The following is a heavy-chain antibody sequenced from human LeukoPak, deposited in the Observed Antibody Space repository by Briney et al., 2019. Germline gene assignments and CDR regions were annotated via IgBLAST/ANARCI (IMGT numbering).Heavy chain of an antibody. Sequence: TGGSLRLSCAASGFTFSNYAMSWVRQAPGKGLEWVSSINGRGGSTYYADSVKGRFTISRDNAKNSLYLQMNSLRAEDTAIYYCAREGRSGYPRIDFWGQGILVTVSS. V-gene: IGHV3-23*01. J-gene: IGHJ4*02. CDR3: AREGRSGYPRIDF. CDR1: GFTFSNYA. CDR2: INGRGGST. D-gene: IGHD3-22*01.